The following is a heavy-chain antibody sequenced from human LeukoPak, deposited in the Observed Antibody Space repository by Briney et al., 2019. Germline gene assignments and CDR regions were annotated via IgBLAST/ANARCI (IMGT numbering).Heavy chain of an antibody. J-gene: IGHJ4*02. V-gene: IGHV4-59*01. CDR3: ARELRGYYDSSGYYDY. CDR2: IYYSGST. CDR1: GGSISSYY. Sequence: SETLSLTCTVSGGSISSYYWSWIRQPPGKGLEWIGYIYYSGSTNYNPSLKSRVTISVDTSKNQFSLKLSSVTAADTAVYYCARELRGYYDSSGYYDYWGQGTLVTVSS. D-gene: IGHD3-22*01.